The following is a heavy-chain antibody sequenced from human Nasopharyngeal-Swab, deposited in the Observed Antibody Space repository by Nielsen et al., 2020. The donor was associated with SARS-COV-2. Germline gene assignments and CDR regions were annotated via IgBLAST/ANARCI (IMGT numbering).Heavy chain of an antibody. Sequence: SLQISCATSRFTFDDYAMHWVPQGPGKALEWVSGINWNRGTIGYADSVKGRFTISRYNAKNSLYLQMNSLRSEDTVLYYCAKDIGDCMADFYGMDVWGQGTTVSVSS. J-gene: IGHJ6*02. CDR1: RFTFDDYA. CDR2: INWNRGTI. CDR3: AKDIGDCMADFYGMDV. V-gene: IGHV3-9*01. D-gene: IGHD2-21*01.